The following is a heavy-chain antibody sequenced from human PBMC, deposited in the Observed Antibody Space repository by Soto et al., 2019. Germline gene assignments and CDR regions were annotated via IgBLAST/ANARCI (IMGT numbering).Heavy chain of an antibody. V-gene: IGHV3-74*01. J-gene: IGHJ5*02. CDR2: INSDGSRT. Sequence: EVQLVESGGGLVQPGGSLRLSCAVSGFSFSSYWMHWVRQAPGKGLEWVSRINSDGSRTYYADSVKGRFTISRDKAKNTLYLQLNCLRAEDTAVYYCARARVGSYDGFDPWGQGTLVTVSS. CDR3: ARARVGSYDGFDP. D-gene: IGHD5-12*01. CDR1: GFSFSSYW.